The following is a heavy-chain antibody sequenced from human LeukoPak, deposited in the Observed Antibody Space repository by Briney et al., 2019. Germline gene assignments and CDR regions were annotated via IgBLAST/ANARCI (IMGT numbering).Heavy chain of an antibody. D-gene: IGHD3-10*01. Sequence: SETLSLTCTVSGGSISTSSYYWGWVRQPPGKGLEWIGNIFYSGSTYYNPSLKSRVTISVDTSKNQFSLKLSSVTAADTAVYYCARMAYYYGSGSFSHFDYWGQGTLVTVSS. CDR3: ARMAYYYGSGSFSHFDY. V-gene: IGHV4-39*01. CDR2: IFYSGST. J-gene: IGHJ4*02. CDR1: GGSISTSSYY.